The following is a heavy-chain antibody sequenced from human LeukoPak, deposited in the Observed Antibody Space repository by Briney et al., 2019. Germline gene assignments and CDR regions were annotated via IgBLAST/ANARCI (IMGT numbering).Heavy chain of an antibody. D-gene: IGHD5-12*01. Sequence: GGSLRLSCAASGFTFNSYAMSWVRQAPGKGLEWVSLFSGSGDSTYYTDSVKGRFTISRDNSKNTLYLQMNSLRAEDTAVYYCAREMVATTRAWDWFDPWGQGTLVTVSS. CDR3: AREMVATTRAWDWFDP. CDR1: GFTFNSYA. CDR2: FSGSGDST. J-gene: IGHJ5*02. V-gene: IGHV3-23*01.